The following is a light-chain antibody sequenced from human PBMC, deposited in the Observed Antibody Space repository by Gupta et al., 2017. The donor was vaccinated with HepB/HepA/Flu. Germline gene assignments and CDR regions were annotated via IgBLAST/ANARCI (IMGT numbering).Light chain of an antibody. V-gene: IGKV1-27*01. Sequence: DIQMTQSPSSLSASVGDRVTITCRASQGISNYLAWYQQKPGKVPKLLIYAPSTLQSGVPSRFSGSRSGTDFTLTIGSLQPEDVATYYCQKDNNAPWTFGQGTKVEIK. J-gene: IGKJ1*01. CDR1: QGISNY. CDR2: APS. CDR3: QKDNNAPWT.